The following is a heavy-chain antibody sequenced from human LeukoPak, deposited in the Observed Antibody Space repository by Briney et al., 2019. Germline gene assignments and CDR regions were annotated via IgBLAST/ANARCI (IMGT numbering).Heavy chain of an antibody. CDR3: ARDDPGSASDI. V-gene: IGHV3-21*01. CDR1: GFTFSSYS. CDR2: ISSSSSYI. D-gene: IGHD5-12*01. Sequence: PGGSLRLSWAASGFTFSSYSMNWVRQAPGKGLEWVSSISSSSSYINFAASVKGRFTISRDNAKNSLYLQMNSLRAEDTAVYYCARDDPGSASDISGQRTMVTVYS. J-gene: IGHJ3*02.